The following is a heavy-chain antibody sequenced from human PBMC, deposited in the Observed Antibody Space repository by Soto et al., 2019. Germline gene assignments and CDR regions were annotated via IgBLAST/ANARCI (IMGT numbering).Heavy chain of an antibody. Sequence: PGGSLRLSCAASGFTITSSAMNWVRQAPGKGLEWVGFIRSKAYGGTTEYAASVKGRFTISRDDSRTIAYLQMNSLKTEDTAVFYCARSLLNGMDVWGQGTTVTVSS. CDR1: GFTITSSA. J-gene: IGHJ6*02. CDR2: IRSKAYGGTT. V-gene: IGHV3-49*04. D-gene: IGHD1-26*01. CDR3: ARSLLNGMDV.